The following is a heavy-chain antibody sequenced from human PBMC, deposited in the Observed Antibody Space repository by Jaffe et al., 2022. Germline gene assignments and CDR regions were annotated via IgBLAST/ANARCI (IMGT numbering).Heavy chain of an antibody. V-gene: IGHV4-38-2*01. D-gene: IGHD5-12*01. Sequence: QVQLQESGPGLVKPSETLSLTCAVSGYSISSGYYWGWIRQPPGKGLEWIGSIYHSGSTYYNPSLKSRVTISVDTSKNQFSLKLSSVTAADTAVYYCARSIGVATIQLFDYWGQGTLVTVSS. CDR3: ARSIGVATIQLFDY. CDR2: IYHSGST. J-gene: IGHJ4*02. CDR1: GYSISSGYY.